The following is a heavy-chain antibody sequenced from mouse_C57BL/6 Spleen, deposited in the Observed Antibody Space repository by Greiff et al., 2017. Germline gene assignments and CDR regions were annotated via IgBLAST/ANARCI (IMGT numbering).Heavy chain of an antibody. CDR3: ARGIRYYFDY. J-gene: IGHJ2*01. CDR1: GYSITSGYD. V-gene: IGHV3-1*01. Sequence: VQLKESGPGMVKPSQSLSLTCTVTGYSITSGYDWHWIRHFPGNKLEWMGYISYSGSTNYNPSLRSRISITHDTSKNHFFLKLNSVTTEDTATYYCARGIRYYFDYWGQGTTLTVSS. CDR2: ISYSGST.